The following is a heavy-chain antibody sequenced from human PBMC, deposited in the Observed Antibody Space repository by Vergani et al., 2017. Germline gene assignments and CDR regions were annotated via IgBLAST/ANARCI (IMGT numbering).Heavy chain of an antibody. D-gene: IGHD2-15*01. CDR3: TTDNQQSSLGHXSVTNCYGGVFDI. Sequence: EVQLLESGGGLVQPGGSLRLSCAASGFTFSSYAMSWVRQAPGKGLEWVSAISGSGGSTYYADSVKGRFTISRDDSKNTLYLQMNSLKTEDTAVYYCTTDNQQSSLGHXSVTNCYGGVFDIWGQGTVVTVSS. J-gene: IGHJ3*02. V-gene: IGHV3-23*01. CDR2: ISGSGGST. CDR1: GFTFSSYA.